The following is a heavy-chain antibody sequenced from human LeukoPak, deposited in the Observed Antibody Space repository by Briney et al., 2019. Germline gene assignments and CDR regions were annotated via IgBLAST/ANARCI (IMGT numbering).Heavy chain of an antibody. J-gene: IGHJ4*02. CDR3: ARARQYSISSLDY. V-gene: IGHV1-2*06. D-gene: IGHD6-6*01. CDR1: GYTFTGYY. Sequence: ASVKVSCKASGYTFTGYYMHWVRQAPGQGLEWMGRINSNSGGTNYAQKFQGRVTMTRDTSISTAYMEMTSLRFDDTAVYYCARARQYSISSLDYWGQGTQVTVSS. CDR2: INSNSGGT.